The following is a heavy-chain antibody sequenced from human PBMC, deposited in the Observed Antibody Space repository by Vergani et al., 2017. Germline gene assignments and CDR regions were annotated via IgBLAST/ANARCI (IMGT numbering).Heavy chain of an antibody. J-gene: IGHJ4*02. D-gene: IGHD3-22*01. V-gene: IGHV3-23*01. CDR1: GFTFSSYA. Sequence: EVQLLESGGGLVQPGGSLRLSCAASGFTFSSYAMSWVRQAPGKGLEWVSAISGSGGSTYYADSVKGRFTISRDNSKNTLYLQMNSLRAEDTAVYYCAKGVRTSRGIYDSSGYYYVDYWGQGTLVTVSS. CDR2: ISGSGGST. CDR3: AKGVRTSRGIYDSSGYYYVDY.